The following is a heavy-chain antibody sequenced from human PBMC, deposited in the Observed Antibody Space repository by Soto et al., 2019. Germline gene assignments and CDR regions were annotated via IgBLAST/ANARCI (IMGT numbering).Heavy chain of an antibody. CDR2: ISGSGSGT. CDR3: AKDQGNTIVGASRGFAH. D-gene: IGHD1-26*01. CDR1: GLTFSNFD. V-gene: IGHV3-23*01. J-gene: IGHJ4*01. Sequence: EVLLLESGGGLIQPGGSLRLSCEASGLTFSNFDMSWVRQAPGKGLEWLSLISGSGSGTYYADSVKGRFTISRDNSENTLYLQMNSLRAEDTAVYYCAKDQGNTIVGASRGFAHWGHGSLVTVSS.